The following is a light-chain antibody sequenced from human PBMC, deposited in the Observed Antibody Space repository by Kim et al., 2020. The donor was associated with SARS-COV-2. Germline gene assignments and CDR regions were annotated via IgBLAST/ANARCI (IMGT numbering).Light chain of an antibody. CDR3: GADHGSGSNWV. CDR2: VGTGGIVG. Sequence: ELTQPPSASASLGASVTLTCTLSSGYSNYKVDWYQQRPGKGPRFVMRVGTGGIVGSKGDGIPDRFSVLGSGLNRYLTIKNIQEEDESDYHCGADHGSGSNWVFGGGTKLTVL. CDR1: SGYSNYK. J-gene: IGLJ2*01. V-gene: IGLV9-49*01.